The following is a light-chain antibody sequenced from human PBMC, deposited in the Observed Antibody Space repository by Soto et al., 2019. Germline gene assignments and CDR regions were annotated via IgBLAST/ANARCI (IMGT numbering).Light chain of an antibody. CDR1: QSISSY. J-gene: IGKJ1*01. CDR3: QQSYSTPRT. V-gene: IGKV1-39*01. CDR2: AAS. Sequence: IQMTQSPSSLSASVGDRVTITCRARQSISSYLNWYQQKPGKAPKLLIYAASSLQSGVPSRFRGSGSGTDFTLTISSLQPEDFATDYCQQSYSTPRTFGQGTKVDIK.